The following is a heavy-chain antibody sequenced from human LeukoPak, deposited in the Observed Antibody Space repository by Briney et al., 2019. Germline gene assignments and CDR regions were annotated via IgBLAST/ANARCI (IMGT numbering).Heavy chain of an antibody. Sequence: GGSLRLSCVAPGFTFSGYEMNWVRQAPGKGLEWVSYISSSGYTIYYADSVKGRFTVSRDNAKNSLYLQMNSLRAEDTAVHFCARSRSIAGDGFDVWGQGTMVTVSS. CDR1: GFTFSGYE. V-gene: IGHV3-48*03. J-gene: IGHJ3*01. D-gene: IGHD2-21*01. CDR2: ISSSGYTI. CDR3: ARSRSIAGDGFDV.